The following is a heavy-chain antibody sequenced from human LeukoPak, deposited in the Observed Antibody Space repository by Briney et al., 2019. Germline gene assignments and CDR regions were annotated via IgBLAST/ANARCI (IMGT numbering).Heavy chain of an antibody. Sequence: SETLSLTCAVYGGSFSGYYWSWIRQPPGKGLEWIGEINHSGSTNYNPSLKSRVTISVDTSKNQFSLKLSSVTAADTAVYYCARGRVGGSYRQNFDYWGQGTLVTVSS. D-gene: IGHD3-16*02. CDR3: ARGRVGGSYRQNFDY. CDR1: GGSFSGYY. CDR2: INHSGST. J-gene: IGHJ4*02. V-gene: IGHV4-34*01.